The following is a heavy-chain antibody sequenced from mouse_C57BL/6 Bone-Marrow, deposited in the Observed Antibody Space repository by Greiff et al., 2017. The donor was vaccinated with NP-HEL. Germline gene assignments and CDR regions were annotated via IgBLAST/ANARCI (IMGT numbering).Heavy chain of an antibody. V-gene: IGHV1-19*01. CDR2: INPYNGGT. Sequence: EVQLQQSGPVLVKPGASVKMSCKASGYTFTDYYMNWVKQSHGKSLEWIGVINPYNGGTSYNQKFTGKATLTVDKSSSTAYMGLNSLTSEDSAVYYCAREYHAEFAYWGQGTLVTVSA. CDR1: GYTFTDYY. J-gene: IGHJ3*01. D-gene: IGHD5-1*01. CDR3: AREYHAEFAY.